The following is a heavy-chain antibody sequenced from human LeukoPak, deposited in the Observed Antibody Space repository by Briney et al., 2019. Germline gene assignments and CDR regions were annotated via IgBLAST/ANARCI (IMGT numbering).Heavy chain of an antibody. V-gene: IGHV4-59*12. D-gene: IGHD3-10*01. CDR2: IYYGGTT. CDR1: GGSITSYY. J-gene: IGHJ4*02. CDR3: VFGDYLDY. Sequence: SETLSLTCTVSGGSITSYYWSWIRQPPGKGLEWIGYIYYGGTTHYNPSLKSRVTISVDTSKNQFSLKLSSVTAADTAVYYCVFGDYLDYWGQGTLVTVSS.